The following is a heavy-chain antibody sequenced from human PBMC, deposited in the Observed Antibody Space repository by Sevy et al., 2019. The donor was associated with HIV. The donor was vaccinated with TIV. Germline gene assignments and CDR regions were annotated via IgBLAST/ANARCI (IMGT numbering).Heavy chain of an antibody. V-gene: IGHV1-2*02. J-gene: IGHJ4*02. CDR2: INPNSGGT. CDR1: GYTFTGYY. D-gene: IGHD2-15*01. Sequence: ASVKVSCKASGYTFTGYYMHWVRQAPGQGLEWMGWINPNSGGTNYAQKFQGRVTMTRDTSISTAYMELSRLRSDDTAVYYCARGAGLGGVVVVAATQFDYWGQGTLVTVSS. CDR3: ARGAGLGGVVVVAATQFDY.